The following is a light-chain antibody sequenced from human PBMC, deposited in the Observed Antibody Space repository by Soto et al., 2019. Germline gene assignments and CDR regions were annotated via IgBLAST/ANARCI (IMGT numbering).Light chain of an antibody. CDR1: QAISSY. Sequence: DIQLTQSPSFLSASVGDRVTITCRASQAISSYSAWFQQRPGKAPKVLIYAASTLQSGVPSRFSGSASGTEFTLTISSLQPEDFATYFCQQLNSYPWTFGQGTKVYIK. V-gene: IGKV1-9*01. J-gene: IGKJ1*01. CDR3: QQLNSYPWT. CDR2: AAS.